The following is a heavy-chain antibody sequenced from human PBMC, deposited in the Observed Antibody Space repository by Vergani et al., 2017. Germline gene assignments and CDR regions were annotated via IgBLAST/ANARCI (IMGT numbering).Heavy chain of an antibody. Sequence: EVQLLESGGGLVQPGGSLRLSCAASGFTFSSYAMSWVRQAPGKGLEWVSAISGSGGSTYYADSVKGRFTISRDNSKNTLYLQMNILRAEDTAVYYCAKDRGYSYGHFLYYYYGMDVWGQGTTVTVSS. CDR3: AKDRGYSYGHFLYYYYGMDV. CDR2: ISGSGGST. CDR1: GFTFSSYA. J-gene: IGHJ6*02. V-gene: IGHV3-23*01. D-gene: IGHD5-18*01.